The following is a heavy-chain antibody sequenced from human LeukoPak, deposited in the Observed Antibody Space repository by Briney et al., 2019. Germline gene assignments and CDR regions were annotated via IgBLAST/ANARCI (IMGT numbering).Heavy chain of an antibody. CDR1: GYTFTSYG. D-gene: IGHD4-23*01. J-gene: IGHJ5*02. CDR3: ARAAEVTPSYWFDP. V-gene: IGHV1-18*01. Sequence: GASVKVSCKASGYTFTSYGISWVRQAPGQGLEWMGWISAYNGNTNYAQKLQGRVTMTTDTSTSTAYMELRSLRSDDTAVYYCARAAEVTPSYWFDPWGQGTLVTVSS. CDR2: ISAYNGNT.